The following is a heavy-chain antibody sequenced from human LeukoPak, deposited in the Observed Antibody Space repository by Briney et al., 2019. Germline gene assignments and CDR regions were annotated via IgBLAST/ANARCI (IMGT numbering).Heavy chain of an antibody. CDR3: ARGGVVSTSRAFDY. J-gene: IGHJ4*02. Sequence: SETLSVTCTVSGDSFSSNSYYWAWIRQPPGKGLECIGGIQYSGSTYFNPSLKSRVTISIDTSKSQISLNLISVTAADTAVYYCARGGVVSTSRAFDYWGQGTLVTVSS. D-gene: IGHD2-2*01. CDR1: GDSFSSNSYY. V-gene: IGHV4-39*01. CDR2: IQYSGST.